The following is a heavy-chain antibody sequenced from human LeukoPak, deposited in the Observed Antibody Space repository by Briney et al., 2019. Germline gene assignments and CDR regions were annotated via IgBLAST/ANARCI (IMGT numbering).Heavy chain of an antibody. D-gene: IGHD3-9*01. V-gene: IGHV4-34*01. CDR3: AAGLDWLLRGNFDY. Sequence: SETLSLTCAVYGGSYSGYYWSWIRQPPGKGLEWIGEINHSGSTNYNPSLKSRVTISVDTSKNQFSLKLSSVTAADTAVYYCAAGLDWLLRGNFDYWGQGTLVTVSS. CDR2: INHSGST. J-gene: IGHJ4*02. CDR1: GGSYSGYY.